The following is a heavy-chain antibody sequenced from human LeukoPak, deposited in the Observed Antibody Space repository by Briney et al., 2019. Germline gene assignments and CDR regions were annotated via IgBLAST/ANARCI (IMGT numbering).Heavy chain of an antibody. CDR2: ISGDGGST. CDR3: AKDSTSTDIGDYFDY. J-gene: IGHJ4*02. CDR1: GFTFDDYA. V-gene: IGHV3-43*02. D-gene: IGHD3-9*01. Sequence: GGSLRLSCAASGFTFDDYAMHWVRQAPGKGLEWVSLISGDGGSTYYADSVKGRFTISRDNSKNSLYLQMNSLRTEDTALYYCAKDSTSTDIGDYFDYWGQGTLVTVSS.